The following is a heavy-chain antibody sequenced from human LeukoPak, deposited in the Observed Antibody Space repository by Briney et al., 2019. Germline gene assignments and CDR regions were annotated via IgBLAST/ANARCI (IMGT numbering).Heavy chain of an antibody. Sequence: ASVKVSCKASGYTFTGYYMHWVRQAPGLGLEWMGWINPNSGGTNYAQKFQGRVTMTRDTSISTAYMELSRLRSDDTAVYYCARYRFTRYFDWTNDYWGQGTLVTVSS. D-gene: IGHD3-9*01. J-gene: IGHJ4*02. V-gene: IGHV1-2*02. CDR2: INPNSGGT. CDR1: GYTFTGYY. CDR3: ARYRFTRYFDWTNDY.